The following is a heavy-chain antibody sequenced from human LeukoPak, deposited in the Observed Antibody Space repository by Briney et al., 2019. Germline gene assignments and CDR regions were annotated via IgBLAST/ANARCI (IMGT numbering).Heavy chain of an antibody. CDR3: ATLVEMANTQH. V-gene: IGHV3-21*01. D-gene: IGHD5-24*01. CDR1: GFTFSSYS. CDR2: ISSSSSYI. J-gene: IGHJ1*01. Sequence: KSGGSLRLSCAASGFTFSSYSMNWVRQAPGKGLEWVSSISSSSSYIYYADSVKGRFTISRDNAKNSLYLQMNSLRAEDTAVYYCATLVEMANTQHWGQGTLVTVSS.